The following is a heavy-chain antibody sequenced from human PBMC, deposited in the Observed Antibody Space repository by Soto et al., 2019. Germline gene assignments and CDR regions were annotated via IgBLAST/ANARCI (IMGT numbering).Heavy chain of an antibody. CDR3: LAGMDV. CDR1: GSTFSSYA. CDR2: ISSNGGST. V-gene: IGHV3-64*04. Sequence: PGGSLRLSCSASGSTFSSYAMHWVRQAPGKGLEYVSAISSNGGSTYYADSVKGRFTISRDNSKNTAYLQMNSLKTEDTAVYYCLAGMDVWGQGTTVTVSS. J-gene: IGHJ6*02.